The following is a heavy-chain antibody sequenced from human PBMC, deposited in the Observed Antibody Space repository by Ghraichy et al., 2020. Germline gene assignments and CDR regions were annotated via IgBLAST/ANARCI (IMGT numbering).Heavy chain of an antibody. V-gene: IGHV1-69*06. J-gene: IGHJ4*02. Sequence: SVKVSCKASGGTLTHYAILWVRQAHGQGLEWMGEIIPMFGTAKYAPKFRGRLTLNADKSTKTADMELTSLASDDTAVYYCVRADSGSYFDFWGQGTLVTVSS. CDR1: GGTLTHYA. CDR2: IIPMFGTA. CDR3: VRADSGSYFDF. D-gene: IGHD1-26*01.